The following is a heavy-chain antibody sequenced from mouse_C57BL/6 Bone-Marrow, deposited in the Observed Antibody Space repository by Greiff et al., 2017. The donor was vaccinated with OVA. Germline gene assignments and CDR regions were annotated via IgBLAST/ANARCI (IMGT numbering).Heavy chain of an antibody. CDR3: ARDPYGSPFFDY. CDR2: ISDGGSYT. CDR1: GFTFSSYA. Sequence: EVKLVESGGGLVKPGGSLKLSCAASGFTFSSYAMSWVRQTPEKRLEWVATISDGGSYTYYPDNVKGRFTISRDNAKNNLYLQMSHRKSEDTAMYYCARDPYGSPFFDYWGKGTTLTVSS. D-gene: IGHD1-1*01. V-gene: IGHV5-4*01. J-gene: IGHJ2*01.